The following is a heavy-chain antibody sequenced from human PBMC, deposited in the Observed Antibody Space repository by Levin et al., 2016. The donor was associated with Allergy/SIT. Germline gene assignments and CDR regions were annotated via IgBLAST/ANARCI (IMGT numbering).Heavy chain of an antibody. CDR3: ARQDPEGGFDY. CDR1: GYSISTSW. D-gene: IGHD3-16*01. Sequence: SETLSLTCAVSGYSISTSWWGWIRQTPGKGLEWIAYIHYSGSAGYNPSLKSRVTMSVDTSKNQLSLNLSSVTAVDTAVYYCARQDPEGGFDYWGQGTLVTVSS. V-gene: IGHV4-28*01. J-gene: IGHJ4*02. CDR2: IHYSGSA.